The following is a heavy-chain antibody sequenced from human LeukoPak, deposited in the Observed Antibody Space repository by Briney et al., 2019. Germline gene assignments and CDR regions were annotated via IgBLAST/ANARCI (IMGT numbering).Heavy chain of an antibody. CDR2: INSGSAGST. V-gene: IGHV3-23*01. CDR3: AKLTTVTTGDNWFDP. J-gene: IGHJ5*02. CDR1: GLSFINYA. Sequence: GGSLRLSCVASGLSFINYAMTWVRQAPGKGLEWVSSINSGSAGSTSYADPVRGRSTISRDNSKNTLYLQMNSLRAEDTAVYYCAKLTTVTTGDNWFDPWGQGTLVTVSS. D-gene: IGHD4-11*01.